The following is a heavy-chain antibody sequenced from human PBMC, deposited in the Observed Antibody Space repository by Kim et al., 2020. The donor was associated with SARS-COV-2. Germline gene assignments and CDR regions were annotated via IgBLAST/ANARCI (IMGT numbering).Heavy chain of an antibody. CDR3: TKLPSGYDPADY. Sequence: GGSLRLSCEASGFSFANYAMSWVRQVPGKGLEWVSSISGSGSSTYYPDSVKGRFTISRDNSKTTLYLQMTSLRADDAAFYYCTKLPSGYDPADYWGQGAL. V-gene: IGHV3-23*01. CDR1: GFSFANYA. CDR2: ISGSGSST. D-gene: IGHD5-12*01. J-gene: IGHJ4*02.